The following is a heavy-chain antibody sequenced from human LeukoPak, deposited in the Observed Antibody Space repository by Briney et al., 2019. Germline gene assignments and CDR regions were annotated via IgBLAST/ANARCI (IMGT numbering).Heavy chain of an antibody. CDR1: GFTFDDYA. V-gene: IGHV3-9*01. CDR3: AKDPSTTVTTSDAFDI. Sequence: GRSLRLSCAASGFTFDDYAMHWVRQAPGKGLEWVSGISWNSGSIGYADSVKGRFTISRDNAKNSLYLQMNSLRAEDTALYYCAKDPSTTVTTSDAFDIWGQGTMVTVSS. J-gene: IGHJ3*02. D-gene: IGHD4-17*01. CDR2: ISWNSGSI.